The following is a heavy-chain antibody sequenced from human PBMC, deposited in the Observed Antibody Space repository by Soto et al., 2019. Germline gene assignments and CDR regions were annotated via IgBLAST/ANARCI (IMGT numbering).Heavy chain of an antibody. J-gene: IGHJ5*02. D-gene: IGHD2-15*01. CDR1: GGSFSGYY. V-gene: IGHV4-34*01. CDR2: INHSGST. CDR3: ARGGVTYCSGGSCYSNPRGQLNNWFDP. Sequence: PSETLSLTCAVYGGSFSGYYWSWIRQPPGKGLEWIGEINHSGSTNYNPSLKSRVTISVDTSKNQFSLKLSSVTAADTAVYYCARGGVTYCSGGSCYSNPRGQLNNWFDPWGQGTLVTVSS.